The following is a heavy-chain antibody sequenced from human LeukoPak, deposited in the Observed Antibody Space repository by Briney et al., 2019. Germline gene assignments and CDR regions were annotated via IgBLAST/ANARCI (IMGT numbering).Heavy chain of an antibody. V-gene: IGHV1-2*02. J-gene: IGHJ5*02. D-gene: IGHD1-26*01. CDR3: ARERAVGATTSWFDP. CDR2: INPNSGGT. Sequence: ASVNVSCKASGYTFTGYYMHWVRQAPGQGLEWMGWINPNSGGTNYAQRFQGRVTITRDTSASTAYMELSSLRSEDTAVYYCARERAVGATTSWFDPWGQGTLVTVSS. CDR1: GYTFTGYY.